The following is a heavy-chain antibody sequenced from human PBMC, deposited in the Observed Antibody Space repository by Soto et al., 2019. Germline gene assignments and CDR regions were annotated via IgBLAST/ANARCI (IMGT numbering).Heavy chain of an antibody. CDR2: ISAYNGNT. CDR1: GYTFTSYG. D-gene: IGHD2-2*03. V-gene: IGHV1-18*01. J-gene: IGHJ5*02. CDR3: ARAFSIGYCSSTSCYGDNWFDP. Sequence: ASVKVSCKASGYTFTSYGISWVRQAPGQGLEWMGWISAYNGNTNYAQKLQGRVTMTTDTSTSTAYMELRSLRSDDTAVYYCARAFSIGYCSSTSCYGDNWFDPWGQGTLVTVSS.